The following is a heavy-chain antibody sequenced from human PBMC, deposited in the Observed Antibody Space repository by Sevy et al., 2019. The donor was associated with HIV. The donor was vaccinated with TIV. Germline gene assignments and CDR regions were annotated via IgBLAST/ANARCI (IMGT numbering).Heavy chain of an antibody. Sequence: GGSLRLSCAASGFTFSSYSMNWVRQAPGKGLEWVSSISSSSSYIYYADSVKGRFTISRDNAKNSLYLQMNSLRAEDTAVYYCARDYPRVSDYDFWSGYPELGFDYWGQGTLVTVSS. CDR3: ARDYPRVSDYDFWSGYPELGFDY. CDR2: ISSSSSYI. V-gene: IGHV3-21*01. J-gene: IGHJ4*02. CDR1: GFTFSSYS. D-gene: IGHD3-3*01.